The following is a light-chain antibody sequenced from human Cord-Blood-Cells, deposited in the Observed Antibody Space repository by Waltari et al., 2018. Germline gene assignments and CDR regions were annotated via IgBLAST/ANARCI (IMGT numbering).Light chain of an antibody. CDR2: EGS. CDR3: CSYAGSSTFAV. V-gene: IGLV2-23*03. J-gene: IGLJ3*02. Sequence: QSALTQPASVSGSPGQSITISCTGTSSDVGSYNLVSWYQQHPGKAPKLRIYEGSKRPSGVSNRFSGSECGNTASLTISGLQAEDEADYYCCSYAGSSTFAVFGGGTKLTVL. CDR1: SSDVGSYNL.